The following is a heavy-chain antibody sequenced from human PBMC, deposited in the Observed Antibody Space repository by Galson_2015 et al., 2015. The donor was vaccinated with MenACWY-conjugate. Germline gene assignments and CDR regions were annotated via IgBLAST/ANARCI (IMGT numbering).Heavy chain of an antibody. V-gene: IGHV3-21*01. CDR1: GFTFSSYS. D-gene: IGHD3-16*01. Sequence: SLRLSCAASGFTFSSYSMNWVRQAPGKGLEWVSSISSSSSYIYYADSVKGRFTISRDNAKNSLYLQMNSLRAEDTAMYYCARDLGAGFDYWGQGTLVTVSS. CDR2: ISSSSSYI. CDR3: ARDLGAGFDY. J-gene: IGHJ4*02.